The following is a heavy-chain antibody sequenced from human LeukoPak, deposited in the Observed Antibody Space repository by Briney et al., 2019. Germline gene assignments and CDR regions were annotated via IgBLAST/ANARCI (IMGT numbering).Heavy chain of an antibody. V-gene: IGHV5-10-1*01. Sequence: PGESLKISCKGSGYSFTNYWISWVRQMPGKALEWMGRIDPSDSYTNYSPSFQGHVTNSADKSISTAYLQCCRLNASYYAMYYCARDDSSGYDYWGQGTLVTVSS. CDR3: ARDDSSGYDY. D-gene: IGHD3-22*01. CDR1: GYSFTNYW. J-gene: IGHJ4*02. CDR2: IDPSDSYT.